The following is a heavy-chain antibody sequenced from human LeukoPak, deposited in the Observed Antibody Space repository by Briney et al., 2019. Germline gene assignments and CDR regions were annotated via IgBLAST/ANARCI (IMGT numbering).Heavy chain of an antibody. D-gene: IGHD2-15*01. Sequence: PGGSLRLSCAASGFTFSDHYMDWVRQAPGKGLEWVGRTRKKTNSYTTEYAASVKGRFTISRDDSKNSLYLQMNSLRAEDAAVYYCAKAPVTTCSGAYCYPFDYWGQGTLVTVSS. CDR1: GFTFSDHY. V-gene: IGHV3-72*01. CDR3: AKAPVTTCSGAYCYPFDY. J-gene: IGHJ4*02. CDR2: TRKKTNSYTT.